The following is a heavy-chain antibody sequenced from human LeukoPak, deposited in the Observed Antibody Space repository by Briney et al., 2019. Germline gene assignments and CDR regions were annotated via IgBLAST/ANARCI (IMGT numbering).Heavy chain of an antibody. J-gene: IGHJ4*02. CDR3: AREEASAGAY. D-gene: IGHD6-13*01. V-gene: IGHV4-39*01. CDR2: IYYTGVT. Sequence: SETLSLTCTVSGGSISSNSHYWAWIRQPPGKGLEWIGSIYYTGVTFYSPSLKSRITISVDTSKNQFSLKVSSVTAADTAVYYCAREEASAGAYWGQGPLVTASS. CDR1: GGSISSNSHY.